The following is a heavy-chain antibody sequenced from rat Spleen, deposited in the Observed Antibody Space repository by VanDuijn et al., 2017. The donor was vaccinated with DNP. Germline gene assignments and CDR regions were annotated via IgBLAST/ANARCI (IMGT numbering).Heavy chain of an antibody. CDR1: GFTFNYYW. Sequence: EVQLVESGGDLVQPGRSLKLSCVASGFTFNYYWMAWIRQVPGKGLEWIASITGGSGTTSYPDSVKGRFTISRDDAKNTLSLQMNSLRSEDTATYYCARWPGYKPPYAMDAWGQGTSVTVSS. D-gene: IGHD1-4*01. CDR3: ARWPGYKPPYAMDA. CDR2: ITGGSGTT. J-gene: IGHJ4*01. V-gene: IGHV5-31*01.